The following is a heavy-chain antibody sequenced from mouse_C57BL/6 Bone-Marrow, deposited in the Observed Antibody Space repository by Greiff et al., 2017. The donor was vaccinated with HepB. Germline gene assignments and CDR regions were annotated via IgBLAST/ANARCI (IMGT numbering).Heavy chain of an antibody. CDR1: GYTFTDYN. D-gene: IGHD1-1*01. CDR2: INPNNGGT. J-gene: IGHJ3*01. CDR3: ARGDYYGSSPFAY. Sequence: VQLKQSGPELVKPGASVKIPCKASGYTFTDYNMDWVKQSHGKSLEWIGDINPNNGGTIYNQKFKGKATLTVDKSSSTAYMELRSLTSEDTAVYYCARGDYYGSSPFAYWGQGTLVTVSA. V-gene: IGHV1-18*01.